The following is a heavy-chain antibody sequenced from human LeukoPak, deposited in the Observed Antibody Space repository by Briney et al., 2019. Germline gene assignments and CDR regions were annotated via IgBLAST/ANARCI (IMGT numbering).Heavy chain of an antibody. CDR3: AVRVATIIVNAMDV. Sequence: WGSLCCTGVASGFTDSSNYWSWVGQAPGKGLEWVSVIYSGAGTYYADSVKGRFTISRDNSKNTLYLQMNSLRAEDTAGYYCAVRVATIIVNAMDVLGAGTTVTVSS. V-gene: IGHV3-53*01. CDR2: IYSGAGT. CDR1: GFTDSSNY. J-gene: IGHJ6*04. D-gene: IGHD5-12*01.